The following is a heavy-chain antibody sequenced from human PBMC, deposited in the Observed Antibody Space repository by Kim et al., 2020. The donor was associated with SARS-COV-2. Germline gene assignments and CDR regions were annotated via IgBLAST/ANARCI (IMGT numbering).Heavy chain of an antibody. D-gene: IGHD2-21*02. CDR3: AREQLAYCGGDCYTYYFEY. J-gene: IGHJ4*02. V-gene: IGHV3-48*04. CDR2: ISSRSITI. CDR1: GFTFSSYS. Sequence: GGSLRLSCTASGFTFSSYSMNWVRQAPGKGLEWVSSISSRSITIYYADSVKGRFTISRDNAKNSLYLQMNSLRAEDTAVYYCAREQLAYCGGDCYTYYFEYWGQGTLVTVSS.